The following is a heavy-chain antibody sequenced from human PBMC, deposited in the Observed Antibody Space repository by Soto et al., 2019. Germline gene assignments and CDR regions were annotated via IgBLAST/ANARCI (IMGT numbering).Heavy chain of an antibody. CDR1: GFTFSSYA. J-gene: IGHJ1*01. D-gene: IGHD1-26*01. CDR2: ISYDGSNK. V-gene: IGHV3-30-3*01. Sequence: QVQLVESGGGVVQPGRSLRLSCAASGFTFSSYAMHWVRQAPGKGLEWVAVISYDGSNKYYADSVKGRFTISRDNSNNTLYLQMNSLRAEDTAVYYCARAKWGDSGSYYARTEYFQHWGQGTLVTVSS. CDR3: ARAKWGDSGSYYARTEYFQH.